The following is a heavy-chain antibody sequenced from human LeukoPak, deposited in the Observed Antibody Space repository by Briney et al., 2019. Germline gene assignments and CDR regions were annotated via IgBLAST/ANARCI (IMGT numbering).Heavy chain of an antibody. CDR1: GFTFSSYA. V-gene: IGHV3-30*04. J-gene: IGHJ4*02. D-gene: IGHD6-13*01. CDR2: ISYDGSNK. Sequence: GGSLRLSCAASGFTFSSYAMHWVRQAPRKGLELVAVISYDGSNKYYADSVKGRFTISRDNSKNTLYLQMNSLRAEDAAVYYCARDVRAAGTGIDYWGQGTLVTVSS. CDR3: ARDVRAAGTGIDY.